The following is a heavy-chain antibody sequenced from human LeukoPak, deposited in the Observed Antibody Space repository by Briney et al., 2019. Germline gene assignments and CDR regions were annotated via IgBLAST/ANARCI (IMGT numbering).Heavy chain of an antibody. V-gene: IGHV1-46*01. D-gene: IGHD3-10*01. CDR1: VYTFTIYY. J-gene: IGHJ6*02. Sequence: GASVKGSCKASVYTFTIYYMHWVRQAPGQGLDWMGIINPIGGSTSYAQKFQGRVTMTRDTSTSTVYTELSSLSSEDTAVYYCARDSAKLLWFGELPPSYGMDVWGQGPTVTVSS. CDR3: ARDSAKLLWFGELPPSYGMDV. CDR2: INPIGGST.